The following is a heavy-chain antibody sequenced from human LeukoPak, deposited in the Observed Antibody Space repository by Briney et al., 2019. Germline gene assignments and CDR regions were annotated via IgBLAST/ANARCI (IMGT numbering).Heavy chain of an antibody. J-gene: IGHJ4*02. D-gene: IGHD3-3*01. Sequence: GGSLRLSCAASGFTFSSYAMHWVRQAPGKGLEWVAVISYDGSNKYYADSVKGRFTISRDNSKNTLYLQMNSLRAEDTAVYYCARERGPFWSGYSSVDYWGQGTLVTVSS. V-gene: IGHV3-30-3*01. CDR2: ISYDGSNK. CDR1: GFTFSSYA. CDR3: ARERGPFWSGYSSVDY.